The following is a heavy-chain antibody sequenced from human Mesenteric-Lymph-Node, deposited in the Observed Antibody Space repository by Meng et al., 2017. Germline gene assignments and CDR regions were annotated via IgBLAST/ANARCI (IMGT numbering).Heavy chain of an antibody. D-gene: IGHD4-17*01. CDR2: ITSSSNAV. Sequence: GGSLRLSCAASGFTFNTYSMNWVRQAPGKGLEWVSSITSSSNAVYYADSLKGRITISRDNANNSLFQQMSSLRAENTAIYYCVRGPFDYGDYKTLDFWGQGTLVTVSS. V-gene: IGHV3-21*01. CDR3: VRGPFDYGDYKTLDF. J-gene: IGHJ4*02. CDR1: GFTFNTYS.